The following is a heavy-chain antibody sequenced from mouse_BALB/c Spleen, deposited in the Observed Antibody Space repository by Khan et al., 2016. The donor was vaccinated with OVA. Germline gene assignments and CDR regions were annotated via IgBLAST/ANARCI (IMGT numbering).Heavy chain of an antibody. CDR1: GYSFITYW. CDR3: TRWVRGFDC. Sequence: VQLQQSGTVMARPGASVKMSCKASGYSFITYWMHWVKQRPGPGLAWSGGIYFGNSDTSYNKKFKGKAKLTVLTSASTAYMELSSLTNEDSAVYYCTRWVRGFDCWGQGTTLSVSS. J-gene: IGHJ2*01. CDR2: IYFGNSDT. V-gene: IGHV1-5*01.